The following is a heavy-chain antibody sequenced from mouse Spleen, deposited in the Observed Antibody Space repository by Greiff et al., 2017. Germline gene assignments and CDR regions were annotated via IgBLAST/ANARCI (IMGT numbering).Heavy chain of an antibody. CDR2: IDPENGDT. V-gene: IGHV14-4*01. CDR1: GFNIKDDY. J-gene: IGHJ2*01. D-gene: IGHD2-2*01. Sequence: VQLQQSGAELVRPGASVKLSCTASGFNIKDDYMHWVKQRPEQGLEWIGWIDPENGDTEYASKFQGKATITADTSSNTAYLQLSSLTSEDTAVYYCTTGGYDAYWGQGTTLTVSS. CDR3: TTGGYDAY.